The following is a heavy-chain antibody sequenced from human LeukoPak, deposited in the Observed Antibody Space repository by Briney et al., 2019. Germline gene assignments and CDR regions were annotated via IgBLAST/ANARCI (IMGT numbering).Heavy chain of an antibody. CDR3: AELGITMIGGV. CDR2: ISSSGSTI. CDR1: GFTFSSFW. V-gene: IGHV3-48*04. D-gene: IGHD3-10*02. J-gene: IGHJ6*04. Sequence: GGSLRLSCTASGFTFSSFWMNWVRQAPGKGLEWVSYISSSGSTIYYADSVKGRFTISRDNAKNSLYLQMNSLRAEDTAVYYCAELGITMIGGVWGKGTTVTISS.